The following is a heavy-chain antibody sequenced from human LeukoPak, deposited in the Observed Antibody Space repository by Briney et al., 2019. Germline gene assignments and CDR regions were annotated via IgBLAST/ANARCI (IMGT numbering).Heavy chain of an antibody. CDR1: GYTLTELS. J-gene: IGHJ4*02. D-gene: IGHD3-22*01. CDR3: VTRGYYYDSSGYDY. Sequence: ASVKVSCKVSGYTLTELSMHWVRQAPGKGLEWMGGFDPEDGETIYAQKFQGRVTMTEDTSTDTAYMELSSLRSEDTAVYYCVTRGYYYDSSGYDYWGQGTLVTVSS. CDR2: FDPEDGET. V-gene: IGHV1-24*01.